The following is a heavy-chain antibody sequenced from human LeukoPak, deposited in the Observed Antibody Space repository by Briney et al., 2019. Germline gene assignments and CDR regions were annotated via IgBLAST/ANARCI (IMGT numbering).Heavy chain of an antibody. V-gene: IGHV3-23*01. CDR2: ISGSGGST. CDR3: ARMGATSHSFDY. Sequence: GGSLRLSCAASGFTFSSYAMSWVRQAPGKGLEWVSAISGSGGSTYYADSVKGRFTISRDNSKNTLYLQMNSLRAEDAAVYYCARMGATSHSFDYWGQGTLVTVSS. J-gene: IGHJ4*02. D-gene: IGHD1-26*01. CDR1: GFTFSSYA.